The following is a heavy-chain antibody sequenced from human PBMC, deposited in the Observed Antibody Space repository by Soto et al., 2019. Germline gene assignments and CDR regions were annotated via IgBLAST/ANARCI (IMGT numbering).Heavy chain of an antibody. CDR2: INTDGSST. D-gene: IGHD3-10*01. J-gene: IGHJ4*02. CDR1: GFTFSSFW. V-gene: IGHV3-74*01. Sequence: EVQLVESGGGLVQPGGSLRLSCAVSGFTFSSFWMHWVRQAPGEGLVWVSRINTDGSSTSYADSVKGRFTISRDNAKNTLYRQMNSLRVEATAMYYCAKRGVDTFGLSYWGQGTLVTVSS. CDR3: AKRGVDTFGLSY.